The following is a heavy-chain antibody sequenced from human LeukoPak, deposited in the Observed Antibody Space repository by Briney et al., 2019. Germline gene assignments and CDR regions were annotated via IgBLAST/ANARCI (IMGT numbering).Heavy chain of an antibody. D-gene: IGHD3-22*01. CDR3: ARVRFPGEGYYYDSSGYYLDY. CDR1: GYTLTELS. J-gene: IGHJ4*02. Sequence: GASVKVSCKVSGYTLTELSMHWVRQAPGQGLEWMGWISAYNGNTNYAQKLQGRVTMTTDTSTSTAYMELRSLRSDDTAVYYCARVRFPGEGYYYDSSGYYLDYWGQGTLVTVSS. CDR2: ISAYNGNT. V-gene: IGHV1-18*01.